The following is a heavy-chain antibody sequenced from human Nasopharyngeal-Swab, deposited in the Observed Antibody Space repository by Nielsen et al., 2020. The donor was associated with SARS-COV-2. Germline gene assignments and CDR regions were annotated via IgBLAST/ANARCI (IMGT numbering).Heavy chain of an antibody. D-gene: IGHD7-27*01. V-gene: IGHV4-39*01. CDR3: ARLRYLGIPAYYFDY. Sequence: SETLSLTCTVSGGSIRSSSHFWAWIRQPPGKGLEWIGSLYYTGTTHYNPPLKSRVTMSVDTSKSQFSLQLSSVTAADTAVYYCARLRYLGIPAYYFDYWGQGILVTVSS. J-gene: IGHJ4*02. CDR1: GGSIRSSSHF. CDR2: LYYTGTT.